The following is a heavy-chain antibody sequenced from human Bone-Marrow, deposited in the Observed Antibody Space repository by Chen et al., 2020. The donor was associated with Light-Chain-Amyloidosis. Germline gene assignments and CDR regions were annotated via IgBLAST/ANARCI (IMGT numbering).Heavy chain of an antibody. CDR3: AKILASGIEFRYFYGMDV. CDR1: GFTFSGSA. V-gene: IGHV3-73*02. Sequence: EVQLVESGGGLVQPGGSLRLSCAASGFTFSGSAMHWVRQASGKGLEWVGYIRSKDNNYATAFAASVKGRFTISRDNSRNTLYLQMNSLRAEDTAVYYCAKILASGIEFRYFYGMDVWGQGTTVTVSS. D-gene: IGHD3-10*01. CDR2: IRSKDNNYAT. J-gene: IGHJ6*02.